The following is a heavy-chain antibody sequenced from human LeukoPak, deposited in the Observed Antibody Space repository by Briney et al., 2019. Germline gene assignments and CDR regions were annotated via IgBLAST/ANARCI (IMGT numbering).Heavy chain of an antibody. J-gene: IGHJ6*02. D-gene: IGHD1-26*01. CDR2: IYPGDSDT. CDR1: GYSFTSYW. CDR3: ARLVGATPSGYGMDV. V-gene: IGHV5-51*01. Sequence: GESLKISCKGSGYSFTSYWIGWVRQMPGKGLEWMGIIYPGDSDTRYSPSFQGQVTISADKSISAAYLRWGSLKASDTAMYYCARLVGATPSGYGMDVWGQGTTVTVSS.